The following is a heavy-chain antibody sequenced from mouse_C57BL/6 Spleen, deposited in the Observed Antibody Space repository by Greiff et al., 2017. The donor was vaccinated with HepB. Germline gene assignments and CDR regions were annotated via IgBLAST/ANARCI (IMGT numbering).Heavy chain of an antibody. V-gene: IGHV1-59*01. J-gene: IGHJ3*01. CDR3: ARRGGGYYEAWFAY. D-gene: IGHD2-3*01. Sequence: QVQLKQPGAELVRPGTSVKLSCKASGYTFTSYWMHWVKQRPGQGLEWIGVIDPSDSYTNYNQKFKGKATLTVDTSSSTAYMQLSSLTSEDSAVYYWARRGGGYYEAWFAYWGQGTLVTVSA. CDR1: GYTFTSYW. CDR2: IDPSDSYT.